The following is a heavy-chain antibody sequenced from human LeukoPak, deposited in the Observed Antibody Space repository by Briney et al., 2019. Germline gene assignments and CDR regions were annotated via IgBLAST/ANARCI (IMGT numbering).Heavy chain of an antibody. CDR3: AKDTGSRAVAGTRFDY. Sequence: GGSLRLSCAASGFTFSSYAMTWVRQAPGKELEWVSTISGSGASTYDADSVKGRFTISRDNSKNTLYLQMNSLRAEDTAVYYCAKDTGSRAVAGTRFDYWGQGTLVTVSS. D-gene: IGHD6-19*01. J-gene: IGHJ4*02. CDR2: ISGSGAST. CDR1: GFTFSSYA. V-gene: IGHV3-23*01.